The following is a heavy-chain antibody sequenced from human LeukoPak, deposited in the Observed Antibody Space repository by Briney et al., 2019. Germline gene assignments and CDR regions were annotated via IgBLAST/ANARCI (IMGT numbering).Heavy chain of an antibody. J-gene: IGHJ4*02. CDR3: VAGLGNY. CDR1: GFTFSTYW. D-gene: IGHD6-13*01. CDR2: INTDGIII. V-gene: IGHV3-74*03. Sequence: GGSLILSCAASGFTFSTYWMHWVRQAPGKGLVWVSRINTDGIIITYAGSVKGRFTISRDNAKNTVYLQMNSLRAEDTAMYYCVAGLGNYWGQGTLVTVSS.